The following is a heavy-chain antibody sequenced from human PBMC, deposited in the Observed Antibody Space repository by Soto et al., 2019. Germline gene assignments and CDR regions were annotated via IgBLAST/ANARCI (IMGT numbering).Heavy chain of an antibody. CDR2: INEDGSEK. V-gene: IGHV3-7*03. CDR1: GLTFSSFW. Sequence: EVQLLESGGGLAQPGGSLRLSCAASGLTFSSFWMSWVRQAPGKGLEWVANINEDGSEKNYVESVKGRFTISRHNGKKSLYLQMNSLKAEDTAVYYCAREFDHWGQGTLVTVSS. J-gene: IGHJ4*02. CDR3: AREFDH.